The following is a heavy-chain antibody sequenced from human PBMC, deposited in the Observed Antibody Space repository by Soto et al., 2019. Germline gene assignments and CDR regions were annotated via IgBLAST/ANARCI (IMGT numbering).Heavy chain of an antibody. V-gene: IGHV3-48*02. D-gene: IGHD6-19*01. J-gene: IGHJ5*02. CDR1: GFTFSSYS. CDR2: ISSSSSTI. Sequence: GSLRLSSASSGFTFSSYSMNWVRQAPGKGLEWVSYISSSSSTIYYADSVKGRFTISRDNAKNSLYLQMNSLRDEDTAVYYCAREAGTWHLPLNWFDPWGQGTLVTVSS. CDR3: AREAGTWHLPLNWFDP.